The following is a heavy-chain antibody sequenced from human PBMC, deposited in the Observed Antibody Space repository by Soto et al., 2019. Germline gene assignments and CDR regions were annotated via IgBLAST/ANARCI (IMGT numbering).Heavy chain of an antibody. Sequence: EVQVVQSGAEVKKPGASLKISCKTFGFTFSTSAIGRVRQRPGKVLEWMGIINPANSEATYSPSFQGQVTMSADRFTSTAYLPWIRLQASDTAIYYCAPCSKYWKTWGEGPLVPVSS. CDR2: INPANSEA. CDR1: GFTFSTSA. V-gene: IGHV5-51*01. CDR3: APCSKYWKT. J-gene: IGHJ4*02. D-gene: IGHD1-1*01.